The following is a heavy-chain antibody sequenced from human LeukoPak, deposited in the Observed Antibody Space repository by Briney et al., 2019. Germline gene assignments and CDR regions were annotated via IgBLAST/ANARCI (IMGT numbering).Heavy chain of an antibody. J-gene: IGHJ4*02. CDR2: IYYSGST. Sequence: SETLSLTCAVYGGSFSGYYWSWIRQPPGKGLEWIGYIYYSGSTNYNPSLKSRVTISVDTSKNQFSLKLSSVTAADTAVYYCARAPQQWPVDYWGQGTLVTVSS. CDR3: ARAPQQWPVDY. D-gene: IGHD6-19*01. V-gene: IGHV4-59*01. CDR1: GGSFSGYY.